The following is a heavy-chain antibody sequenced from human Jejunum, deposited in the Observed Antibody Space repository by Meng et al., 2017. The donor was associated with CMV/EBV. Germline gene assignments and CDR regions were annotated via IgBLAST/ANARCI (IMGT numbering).Heavy chain of an antibody. CDR2: INPNSGDT. CDR3: ARDGAVTGYYYFDY. V-gene: IGHV1-2*06. D-gene: IGHD3-9*01. CDR1: GYTFTDYY. Sequence: QVQLVQSGAEVKKPGASVKVSCKASGYTFTDYYMYWVRQAPGQGLEWMGRINPNSGDTTYAQNFQGRVTMTRGTSISTAYMELSGLRSDDTAVYYCARDGAVTGYYYFDYWGQGTLVTVSS. J-gene: IGHJ4*02.